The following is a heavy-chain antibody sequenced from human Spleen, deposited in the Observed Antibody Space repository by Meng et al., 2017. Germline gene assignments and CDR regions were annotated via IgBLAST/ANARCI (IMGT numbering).Heavy chain of an antibody. CDR2: ISWNSGSI. CDR1: GFTFNNYA. J-gene: IGHJ4*02. D-gene: IGHD2-2*01. V-gene: IGHV3-9*01. Sequence: GGSLRLSCAASGFTFNNYAMSWVRQAPGKGLEWVSGISWNSGSIGYADSVKGRFTISRDNAKNSLYLQMNSLRAEDTALYYCAKADIVVVPAALGYWGQGTLVTVSS. CDR3: AKADIVVVPAALGY.